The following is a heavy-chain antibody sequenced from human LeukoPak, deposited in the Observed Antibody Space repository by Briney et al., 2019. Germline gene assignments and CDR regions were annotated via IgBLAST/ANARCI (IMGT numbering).Heavy chain of an antibody. CDR3: AKNKGRTYKYYMDV. Sequence: GGSLRLSCAASGFTFKNYAMSWVRQAPGMGLEWLSYVSGSGGATYYAASVKGRFTISRDNSKNTVYLQMGSLRAEDTAVYYCAKNKGRTYKYYMDVWGNGTTVTVSS. CDR1: GFTFKNYA. CDR2: VSGSGGAT. D-gene: IGHD1/OR15-1a*01. J-gene: IGHJ6*03. V-gene: IGHV3-23*01.